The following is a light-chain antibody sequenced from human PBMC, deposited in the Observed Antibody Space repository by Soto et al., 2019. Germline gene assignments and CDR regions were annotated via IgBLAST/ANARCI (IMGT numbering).Light chain of an antibody. CDR2: GAS. V-gene: IGKV3D-20*02. CDR3: QQRSNWPRFT. J-gene: IGKJ3*01. Sequence: EIVLTQSPGTLSLSPGERATLSCRASQSVSSSYLAWYQQKPGQAPRLLIYGASSRATGIPDRFSGSGSGTDLTLTISRLEPEDFAVYYCQQRSNWPRFTFGPGTKVDIK. CDR1: QSVSSSY.